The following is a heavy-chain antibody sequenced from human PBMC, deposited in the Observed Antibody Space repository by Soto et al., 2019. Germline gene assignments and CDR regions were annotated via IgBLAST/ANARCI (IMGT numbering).Heavy chain of an antibody. V-gene: IGHV3-23*01. Sequence: GGSLRLSCAASGFTFSSYAMSWVRQAPGKGLEWVSAISGSGGSTYYADSVKGRFTISRDNSKNTLYLQMNSLRAEDTAVYYCAKALYNRYYYYYYGMDVWGQGTTVTVSS. CDR3: AKALYNRYYYYYYGMDV. CDR2: ISGSGGST. D-gene: IGHD1-1*01. J-gene: IGHJ6*02. CDR1: GFTFSSYA.